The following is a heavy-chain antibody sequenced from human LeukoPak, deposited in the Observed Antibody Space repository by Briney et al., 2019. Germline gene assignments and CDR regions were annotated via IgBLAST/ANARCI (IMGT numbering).Heavy chain of an antibody. Sequence: SETLSLTCAVYGGSFSGYYWSWIRQPPGKGLEWIGEINHSGSTNYNPSLKSRVTISVDTSKNQFSLKLSSVTAADTAVYYCARLGDSSDMDYWGQGTLVTVSS. J-gene: IGHJ4*02. D-gene: IGHD6-25*01. CDR3: ARLGDSSDMDY. CDR1: GGSFSGYY. V-gene: IGHV4-34*01. CDR2: INHSGST.